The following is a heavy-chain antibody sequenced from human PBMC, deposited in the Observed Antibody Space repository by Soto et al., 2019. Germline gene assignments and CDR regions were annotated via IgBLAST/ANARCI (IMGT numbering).Heavy chain of an antibody. CDR2: INHSGST. CDR3: ASSRRTVTRGKYGMDV. Sequence: SETLSLTCAVYGGSFSGYYWSWIRQPPGKGLEWIGEINHSGSTNYNPSLKSRVTISVDTSKNQFSLKLSSVTAADTAVYYCASSRRTVTRGKYGMDVWGQGTTVTVSS. CDR1: GGSFSGYY. V-gene: IGHV4-34*01. J-gene: IGHJ6*02. D-gene: IGHD4-4*01.